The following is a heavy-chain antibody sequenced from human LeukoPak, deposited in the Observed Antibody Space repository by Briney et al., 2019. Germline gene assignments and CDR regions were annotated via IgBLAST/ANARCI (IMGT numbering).Heavy chain of an antibody. J-gene: IGHJ3*02. Sequence: ASVKVSCKASGYTFTSYYMHWVRQAPGQVLGWMGWISAYNGNTNYAQKLQGRVTMTTDTSTSTAYMELRSLRSDDTAVYYCARDTRKGSYYYDSSGYARSAFDIWGQGTMVTVSS. CDR2: ISAYNGNT. CDR1: GYTFTSYY. D-gene: IGHD3-22*01. CDR3: ARDTRKGSYYYDSSGYARSAFDI. V-gene: IGHV1-18*04.